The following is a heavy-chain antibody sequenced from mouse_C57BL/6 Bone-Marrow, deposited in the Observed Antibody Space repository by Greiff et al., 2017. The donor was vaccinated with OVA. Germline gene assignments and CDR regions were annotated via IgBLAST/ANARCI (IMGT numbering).Heavy chain of an antibody. CDR2: IYPGDGDT. J-gene: IGHJ3*01. Sequence: VQRVESGAELVKPEASVKISCKASGYAFSNYWMNWVKQRPGKGLEWIGQIYPGDGDTNYNGKFKGKATLTADKSSSTAYMHLSSLTSEDSAVYYCARGAYWGRGTLVTVSA. CDR3: ARGAY. V-gene: IGHV1-80*01. CDR1: GYAFSNYW.